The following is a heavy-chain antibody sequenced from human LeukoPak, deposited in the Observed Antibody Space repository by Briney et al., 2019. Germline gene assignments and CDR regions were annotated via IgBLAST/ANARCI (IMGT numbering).Heavy chain of an antibody. CDR2: MNPNSGNT. CDR1: GYTFTSYD. D-gene: IGHD3-22*01. Sequence: ASVKVSCKPSGYTFTSYDINWVRQGTGQGLEWVGWMNPNSGNTVYAQRFQGRVTMTRNTSISTAYMDLSSLRSEDTAVHYCARGYHDSSGYHFDYWGQGTLVTVSS. V-gene: IGHV1-8*01. CDR3: ARGYHDSSGYHFDY. J-gene: IGHJ4*02.